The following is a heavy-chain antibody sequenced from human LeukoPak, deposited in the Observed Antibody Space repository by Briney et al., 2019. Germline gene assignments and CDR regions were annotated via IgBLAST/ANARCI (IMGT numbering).Heavy chain of an antibody. J-gene: IGHJ4*02. CDR2: ISSSSGTI. V-gene: IGHV3-48*01. D-gene: IGHD1-26*01. CDR1: GFTFSSYA. CDR3: AKVLVGAPPFCDY. Sequence: GGSLRLSCAASGFTFSSYAMNWVRQAPGKGLEWVSYISSSSGTIYYADSVKGRFTISRDNAKNSLYLQMNSLRAEDTAVYYCAKVLVGAPPFCDYWGQGTLVTVSS.